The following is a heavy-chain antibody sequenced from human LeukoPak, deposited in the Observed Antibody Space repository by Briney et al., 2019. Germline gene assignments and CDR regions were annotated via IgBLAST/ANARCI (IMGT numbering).Heavy chain of an antibody. CDR3: ARGGRLAARPHYGMDV. CDR1: GGSISSYY. D-gene: IGHD6-6*01. Sequence: SETLSLTCTVSGGSISSYYWSWIRQPPGKGLEWIGYIYYSVSTNYNPSLKSRVTISVDTSKNQFSLKLSSVTAADTAVYYCARGGRLAARPHYGMDVWGQGTTVTVSS. CDR2: IYYSVST. J-gene: IGHJ6*02. V-gene: IGHV4-59*01.